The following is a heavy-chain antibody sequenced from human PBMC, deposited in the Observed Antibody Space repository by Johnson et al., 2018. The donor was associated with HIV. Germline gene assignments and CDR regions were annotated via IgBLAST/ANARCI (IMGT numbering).Heavy chain of an antibody. Sequence: VQLVESGGGILRPGGSLRLSCAASGFTFDDYGMNWVRQGPGKGLEWVSGINWNGGSTGYADSVQGRFTISRDNAKNSLYLQMNSLRAGDTAVYFCARQTLRAFDIWGQGTMVTVSS. CDR3: ARQTLRAFDI. CDR2: INWNGGST. CDR1: GFTFDDYG. J-gene: IGHJ3*02. V-gene: IGHV3-20*04.